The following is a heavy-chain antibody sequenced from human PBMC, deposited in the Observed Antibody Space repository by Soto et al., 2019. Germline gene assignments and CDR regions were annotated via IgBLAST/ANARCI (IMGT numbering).Heavy chain of an antibody. Sequence: QLQLQESGPGLVKPSETLSLTCTVSGGSISSSSYYWGWIRQPPGKGLEWIGSIYYSGSTYYNPSLKSRVTISVDTSKNQFSRKLSSVTAADTAVYYCARQGALDYGDYVGAFDIWGQGTMVTVSS. CDR2: IYYSGST. CDR1: GGSISSSSYY. D-gene: IGHD4-17*01. V-gene: IGHV4-39*01. J-gene: IGHJ3*02. CDR3: ARQGALDYGDYVGAFDI.